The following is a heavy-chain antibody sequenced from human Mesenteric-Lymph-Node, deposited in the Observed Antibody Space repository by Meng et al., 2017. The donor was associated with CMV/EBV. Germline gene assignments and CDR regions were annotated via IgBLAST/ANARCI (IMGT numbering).Heavy chain of an antibody. V-gene: IGHV3-30*02. CDR1: SG. CDR2: IRYDGSNK. Sequence: SGIHCVRQAPGKGLEWVAFIRYDGSNKYYADSVKGRFTISRDNSKNTLYLQMNSLRAEDTAVYYCAKDEYYYDSSGYINYWYFDLWGRGTLVTVSS. D-gene: IGHD3-22*01. J-gene: IGHJ2*01. CDR3: AKDEYYYDSSGYINYWYFDL.